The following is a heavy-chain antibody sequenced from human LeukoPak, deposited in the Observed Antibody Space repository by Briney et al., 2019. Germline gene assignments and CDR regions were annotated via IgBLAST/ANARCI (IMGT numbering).Heavy chain of an antibody. CDR1: GFTVSSNY. CDR3: ARVSIAAAEGDFYFDY. J-gene: IGHJ4*02. V-gene: IGHV3-66*01. CDR2: SYSGGSR. D-gene: IGHD6-13*01. Sequence: GGSLRLSCGASGFTVSSNYMSWVRQAPGKGLEWVSVSYSGGSRYYADSVKGRFTISRDNSKNTLYLQTNSLRAEDTAVYYCARVSIAAAEGDFYFDYWGQGTLVTVSS.